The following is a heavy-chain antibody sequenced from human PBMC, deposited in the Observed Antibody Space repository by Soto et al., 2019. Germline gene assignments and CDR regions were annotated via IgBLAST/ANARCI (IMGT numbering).Heavy chain of an antibody. Sequence: VQLVQSGAEVKKPGASVKVSCEAYGYSFRNYRITWVRQAPGQGLEWIGWVSGYNRNTNYAQKFEDRVTMTTDSSTSIAYLELRRLRIDDTAVYYSARERQWDPLPYWGPGTLLVVS. J-gene: IGHJ4*02. D-gene: IGHD1-26*01. CDR2: VSGYNRNT. CDR3: ARERQWDPLPY. CDR1: GYSFRNYR. V-gene: IGHV1-18*01.